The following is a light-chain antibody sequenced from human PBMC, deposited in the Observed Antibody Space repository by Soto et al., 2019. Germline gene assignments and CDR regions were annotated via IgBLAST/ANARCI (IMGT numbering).Light chain of an antibody. CDR2: GAS. CDR1: QTVNSDY. CDR3: QQYGSSVKT. V-gene: IGKV3-20*01. Sequence: EIVLTQSPGTLSLSPGETATLSCRASQTVNSDYLAWYQQKPGQAPSLLIFGASNRAPDIPDRFSGSGSGTDFTLTISRLEPEDFAVYFCQQYGSSVKTFGQGTKVDIK. J-gene: IGKJ1*01.